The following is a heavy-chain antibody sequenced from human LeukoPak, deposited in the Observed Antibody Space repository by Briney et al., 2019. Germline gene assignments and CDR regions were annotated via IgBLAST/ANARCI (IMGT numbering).Heavy chain of an antibody. J-gene: IGHJ4*02. D-gene: IGHD5-18*01. CDR2: ISSSSSYI. CDR3: ARDKDTAMVANY. Sequence: GGSLRLSCAASGFTFSSYSMNWVRQAPGKGLEWVSSISSSSSYIYYADSVKGRFTISRDNAKNSLYLQMNSLRAEDTAVYYCARDKDTAMVANYWGQGTLVTVSS. CDR1: GFTFSSYS. V-gene: IGHV3-21*01.